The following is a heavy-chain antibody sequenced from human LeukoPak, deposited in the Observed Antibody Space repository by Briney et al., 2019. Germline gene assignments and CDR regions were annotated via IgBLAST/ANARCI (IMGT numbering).Heavy chain of an antibody. Sequence: GGTLRLSCAASGFTFSSYGMSWVRQAPGKGLEWVSAISGSGGSTYYADSVKGRFTISRDNSKNTLYLQMNSLRAEDTAVYYCASYCSGGSCYFYYYYMDVWGKGTTVTISS. CDR2: ISGSGGST. CDR1: GFTFSSYG. V-gene: IGHV3-23*01. CDR3: ASYCSGGSCYFYYYYMDV. D-gene: IGHD2-15*01. J-gene: IGHJ6*03.